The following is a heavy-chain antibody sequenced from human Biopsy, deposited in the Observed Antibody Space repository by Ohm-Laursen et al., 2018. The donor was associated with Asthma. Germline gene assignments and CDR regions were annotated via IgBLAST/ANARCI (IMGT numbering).Heavy chain of an antibody. CDR2: INAGNGNT. D-gene: IGHD1-7*01. J-gene: IGHJ4*02. CDR1: GYTFISYA. CDR3: ARRGITGTTLDY. Sequence: SVKVSCKASGYTFISYAIHWVRQAPGQRLEWMGWINAGNGNTKYSQKFQGRVTMTRDTSTSTVYMELSSLRSEDTAVYYCARRGITGTTLDYWGQGTLVTVSS. V-gene: IGHV1-3*01.